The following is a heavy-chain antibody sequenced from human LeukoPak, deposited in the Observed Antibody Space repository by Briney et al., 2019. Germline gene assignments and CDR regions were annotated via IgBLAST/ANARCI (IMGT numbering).Heavy chain of an antibody. CDR1: GYTFISYD. V-gene: IGHV1-2*02. CDR3: ARADYYDSTLDY. CDR2: INPNSGGT. Sequence: GASVKVSCKASGYTFISYDINWVRQAPGQGLEWMGWINPNSGGTNYAQKFQGRVTMTRDTSISTAYMELSRLRSDDTAVYYCARADYYDSTLDYWGQGTLVTVSS. D-gene: IGHD3-22*01. J-gene: IGHJ4*02.